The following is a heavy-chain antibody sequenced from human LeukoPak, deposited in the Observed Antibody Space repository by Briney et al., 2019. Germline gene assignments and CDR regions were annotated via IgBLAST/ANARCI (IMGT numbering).Heavy chain of an antibody. D-gene: IGHD6-13*01. V-gene: IGHV4-31*03. CDR3: ARARSAASNFDY. CDR2: IYYSGST. CDR1: GGSISSGGYY. Sequence: SETLSLTCTVSGGSISSGGYYWSWIRQHPGKGLEWIGYIYYSGSTYYNPSLKSRVTISADTSKNQFSLKLSSVTAADTAVYYCARARSAASNFDYWGQGTLVTVSS. J-gene: IGHJ4*02.